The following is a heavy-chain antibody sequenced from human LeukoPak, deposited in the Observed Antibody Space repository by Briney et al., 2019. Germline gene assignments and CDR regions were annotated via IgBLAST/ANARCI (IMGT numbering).Heavy chain of an antibody. V-gene: IGHV3-30-3*01. CDR1: GFTFSSYA. J-gene: IGHJ5*02. Sequence: PGGSLRLSCSASGFTFSSYAMHWVRQAPGKGLEWVALISYDGTNKYYADSVKGRFTISRDNSKNTLYLQMNSLRAEDTAVYYCAGSAAGSFGWFDPWGQGTLVTVSS. D-gene: IGHD6-13*01. CDR2: ISYDGTNK. CDR3: AGSAAGSFGWFDP.